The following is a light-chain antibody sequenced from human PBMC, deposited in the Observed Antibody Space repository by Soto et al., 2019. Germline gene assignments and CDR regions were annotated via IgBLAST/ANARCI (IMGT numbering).Light chain of an antibody. CDR3: QQYNNWPQT. CDR1: QSIVTY. J-gene: IGKJ1*01. CDR2: AAS. Sequence: DVQVTQRPASLSGTVAGRVSITFRASQSIVTYLNWYLQKPGKAPKLLIYAASNLQSGVPSRFSGSGSGTEFTLTISSLQSEDFAEYHCQQYNNWPQTFGQGTKVDI. V-gene: IGKV1-9*01.